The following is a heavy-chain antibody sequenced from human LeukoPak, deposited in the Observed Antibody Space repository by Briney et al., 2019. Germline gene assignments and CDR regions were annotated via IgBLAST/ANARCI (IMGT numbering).Heavy chain of an antibody. CDR1: GGSISSSSYY. J-gene: IGHJ6*03. CDR2: IYYSGST. D-gene: IGHD2-2*01. CDR3: ARDRPPDQYYYYYMDV. Sequence: PSETLSLTCTVSGGSISSSSYYWGWIRQPPGKGLEWSGSIYYSGSTYYNPSLKSRVTISVDTSKNQFSLKLSSVTAADTAVYYCARDRPPDQYYYYYMDVWGKGTTVTVSS. V-gene: IGHV4-39*07.